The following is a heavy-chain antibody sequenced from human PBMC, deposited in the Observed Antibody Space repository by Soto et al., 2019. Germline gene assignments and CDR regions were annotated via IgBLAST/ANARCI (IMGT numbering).Heavy chain of an antibody. CDR2: IIPIFGTA. Sequence: QVQLVQSGAEVKKPGSSVKVSCKASGGTFSSYAISWVRQAPGQGLEWMGGIIPIFGTANYAQKFQGRVTITADASTSTAYMELSSLRAEAMDLYSCTSVYCSGGSCYDDVPAFDNLGQGTMVTVSS. V-gene: IGHV1-69*01. D-gene: IGHD2-15*01. CDR3: TSVYCSGGSCYDDVPAFDN. J-gene: IGHJ3*02. CDR1: GGTFSSYA.